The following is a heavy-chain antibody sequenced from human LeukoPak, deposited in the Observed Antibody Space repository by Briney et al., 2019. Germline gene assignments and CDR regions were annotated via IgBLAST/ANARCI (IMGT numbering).Heavy chain of an antibody. CDR1: GFTFSSYG. CDR2: IWYDGRNK. J-gene: IGHJ3*02. CDR3: ARVNRGDAFDI. V-gene: IGHV3-33*01. D-gene: IGHD3-16*02. Sequence: GGSLRLSCAASGFTFSSYGMHWVRQAPGKGLEWVAVIWYDGRNKFYADSLKGRLTISRDNSTNTLYLQMNSLRAEDTAVYYCARVNRGDAFDIWGQGTLVTVSS.